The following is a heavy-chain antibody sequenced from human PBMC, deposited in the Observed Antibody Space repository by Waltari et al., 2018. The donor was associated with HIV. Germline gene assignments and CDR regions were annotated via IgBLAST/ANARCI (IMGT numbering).Heavy chain of an antibody. Sequence: QLQLQESGPGLVKPSETLSLTCTVSGGSISSSSYYWGWIRRPPGKGLEWIVSIYYSGSTYYNPSLKSRVTISVDTSKNQFSLKLSSVTAADTAVYYCARIAAAVPDYWGQGTLVTVSS. CDR1: GGSISSSSYY. CDR3: ARIAAAVPDY. J-gene: IGHJ4*02. CDR2: IYYSGST. V-gene: IGHV4-39*01. D-gene: IGHD6-13*01.